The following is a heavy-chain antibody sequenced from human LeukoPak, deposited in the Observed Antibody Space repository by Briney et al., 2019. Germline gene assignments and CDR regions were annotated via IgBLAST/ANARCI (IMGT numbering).Heavy chain of an antibody. Sequence: PETLSLTCTVSGVSISNNNYYWGWIRQPPGKGLEWIGTIYSSGSTYYIPSLKSRLTMSIDTSKNQFSLKLSSVTAADTAVYYCARVRYCSSTSCYGYYYYYMDVWGKGTTVTVSS. CDR3: ARVRYCSSTSCYGYYYYYMDV. CDR2: IYSSGST. V-gene: IGHV4-39*01. J-gene: IGHJ6*03. CDR1: GVSISNNNYY. D-gene: IGHD2-2*01.